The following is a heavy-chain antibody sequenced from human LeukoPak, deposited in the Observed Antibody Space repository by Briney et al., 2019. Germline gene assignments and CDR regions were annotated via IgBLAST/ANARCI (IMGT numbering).Heavy chain of an antibody. CDR2: VYPGDSDS. V-gene: IGHV5-51*01. Sequence: GESLKISCRASGYNFPNYWIGWVRQVPGKGLEGMGIVYPGDSDSRYSPSFQGQVTISADRSISTAFLQWSSLRASDTAIYYCARGGANTVRYFFDYWGQGTLVTVSS. J-gene: IGHJ4*02. D-gene: IGHD1-26*01. CDR3: ARGGANTVRYFFDY. CDR1: GYNFPNYW.